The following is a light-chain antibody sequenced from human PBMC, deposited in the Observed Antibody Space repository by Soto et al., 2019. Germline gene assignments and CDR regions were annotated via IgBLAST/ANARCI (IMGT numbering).Light chain of an antibody. J-gene: IGLJ1*01. V-gene: IGLV1-40*01. CDR3: QSYDSSFYV. CDR2: GNS. Sequence: QSVRTQPPSVSGAPGQRVTISCTGSSSNIGAGYDVHWYQQLPGTAPKLLIYGNSNRPSGVPDRFSGSKSGTSASLAITGLQAEDEADYYCQSYDSSFYVFGTGTKLTVL. CDR1: SSNIGAGYD.